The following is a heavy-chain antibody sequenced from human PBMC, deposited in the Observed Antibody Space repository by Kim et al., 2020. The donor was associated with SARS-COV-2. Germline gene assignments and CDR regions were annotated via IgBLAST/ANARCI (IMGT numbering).Heavy chain of an antibody. CDR3: ARDPDLGYCSGGSCYPTGFDP. Sequence: SETLSLTCAVYGGSFSGYYWSWIRQPPGKGLEWIGEINHSGSTNYNPSLKSRVTISVDTSKNQFSLKLSSVTAADTAVYYCARDPDLGYCSGGSCYPTGFDPWGQGTLVTVSS. V-gene: IGHV4-34*01. J-gene: IGHJ5*02. D-gene: IGHD2-15*01. CDR2: INHSGST. CDR1: GGSFSGYY.